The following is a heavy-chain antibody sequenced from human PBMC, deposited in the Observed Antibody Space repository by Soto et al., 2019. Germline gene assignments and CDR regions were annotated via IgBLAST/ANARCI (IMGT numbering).Heavy chain of an antibody. CDR2: ISSSSSTI. D-gene: IGHD4-17*01. CDR1: GFTFSSYS. J-gene: IGHJ5*02. Sequence: GGSLRLSCAASGFTFSSYSMNWVRQAPGKGLEWVSYISSSSSTIYYADSVKGRFTISRDNAKNSLYLQMNSLRAEDTAVYYCARDTVIRWFDPWGQGTLVTVSS. CDR3: ARDTVIRWFDP. V-gene: IGHV3-48*01.